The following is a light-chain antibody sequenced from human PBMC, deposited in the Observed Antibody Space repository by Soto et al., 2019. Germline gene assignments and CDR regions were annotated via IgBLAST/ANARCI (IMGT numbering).Light chain of an antibody. CDR1: ESVNTN. CDR3: HQYNSWPPGT. V-gene: IGKV3-15*01. CDR2: HAS. Sequence: IVMTPSPATLSVSPGDRADLSCRASESVNTNLAWYQEKPGQAPRLLIYHASTRATGIPARFSGSGCGTEFTLTIRSLQSEDFALYYCHQYNSWPPGTFGQGTKVDIK. J-gene: IGKJ2*01.